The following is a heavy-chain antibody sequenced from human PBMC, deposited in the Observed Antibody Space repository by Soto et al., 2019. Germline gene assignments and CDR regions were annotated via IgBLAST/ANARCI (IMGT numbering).Heavy chain of an antibody. CDR3: ARGPHNVAAGKVRYYYYYMDV. Sequence: SETLSLTCTVSGGSISSYYWSWIRQPPGKGLEWIGYIYYSGSTNYNPSLKSRVTISVDTSKNQFSLKLSSVTAADTAVYYCARGPHNVAAGKVRYYYYYMDVWGKGTTVTVSS. CDR2: IYYSGST. D-gene: IGHD6-13*01. CDR1: GGSISSYY. J-gene: IGHJ6*03. V-gene: IGHV4-59*01.